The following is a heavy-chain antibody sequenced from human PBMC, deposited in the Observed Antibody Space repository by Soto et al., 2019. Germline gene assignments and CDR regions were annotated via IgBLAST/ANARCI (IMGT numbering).Heavy chain of an antibody. Sequence: ASVKVSCKVSGYTLTELSMHWVRQAPGKGLEWMGSFDPEDGETIYAQKFQGRVTMTEDTSTDTAYMELSSLRSEDTAVYYCATRKADYYDILTGPNPYYYYYGMDVWGQGTTVTVSS. CDR1: GYTLTELS. V-gene: IGHV1-24*01. CDR2: FDPEDGET. CDR3: ATRKADYYDILTGPNPYYYYYGMDV. D-gene: IGHD3-9*01. J-gene: IGHJ6*02.